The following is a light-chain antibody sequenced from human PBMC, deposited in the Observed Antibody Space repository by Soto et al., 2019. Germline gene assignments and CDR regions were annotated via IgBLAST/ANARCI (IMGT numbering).Light chain of an antibody. CDR3: NSYAGSNNFVV. V-gene: IGLV2-8*01. CDR2: EVS. J-gene: IGLJ2*01. CDR1: SSDVAGYNF. Sequence: QSALTQPPSASGSPGQSVTISRTGTSSDVAGYNFVSWYQQHPGKAPKLMIYEVSKRPSGVPDRFSGSKSGNTASLTVSGLQAEDEADYYCNSYAGSNNFVVFGGGTKLTVL.